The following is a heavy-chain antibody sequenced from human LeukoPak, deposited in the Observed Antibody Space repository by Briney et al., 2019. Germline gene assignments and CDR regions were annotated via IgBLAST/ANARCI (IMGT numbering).Heavy chain of an antibody. J-gene: IGHJ4*02. V-gene: IGHV1-18*04. CDR1: GYTYTNHG. Sequence: ASVKVSCKAPGYTYTNHGITWVRQAPGQGLEWVGWISAYNRDTKYAQNFQGRVTLITESSTNTAYMELRSLKSDDTAVYYCARDPSNTSGWSPYFDYWGQGTLVTVSA. CDR2: ISAYNRDT. D-gene: IGHD6-13*01. CDR3: ARDPSNTSGWSPYFDY.